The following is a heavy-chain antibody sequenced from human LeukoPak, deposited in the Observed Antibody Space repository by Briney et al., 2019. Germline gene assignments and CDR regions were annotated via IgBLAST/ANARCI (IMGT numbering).Heavy chain of an antibody. D-gene: IGHD3-9*01. CDR1: GYTFTSYC. CDR2: ISAYNGNT. J-gene: IGHJ6*04. V-gene: IGHV1-18*04. CDR3: ARGAAGYYKRYYYGMDV. Sequence: ASVKVSCKASGYTFTSYCISWVRQAPGQGLEWMGWISAYNGNTNYAQKLQGRVTMTTDTSTSTAYMELRSLRSDDTAVYYCARGAAGYYKRYYYGMDVWGKGTTVTVSS.